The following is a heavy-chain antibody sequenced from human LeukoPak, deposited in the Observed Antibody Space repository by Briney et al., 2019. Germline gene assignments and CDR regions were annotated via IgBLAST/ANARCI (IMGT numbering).Heavy chain of an antibody. V-gene: IGHV1-18*01. D-gene: IGHD3-3*01. CDR2: ISAYNGNT. J-gene: IGHJ3*02. CDR1: GYTFTSYG. Sequence: ASVKVSCKASGYTFTSYGISWVRQAPGQGLEWMGWISAYNGNTNYAQKLQGRVTMTTDTSTSTAYMELRSLRSDDTAVYYCARATTYYDFWSGSQGAFDIWGQGTMVTVSS. CDR3: ARATTYYDFWSGSQGAFDI.